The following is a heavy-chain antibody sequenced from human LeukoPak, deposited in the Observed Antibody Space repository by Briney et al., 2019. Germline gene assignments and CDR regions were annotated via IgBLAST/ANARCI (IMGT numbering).Heavy chain of an antibody. V-gene: IGHV3-20*04. Sequence: GGSLRLSCAASGFTFDDYGMSWVRQAPGKGLEWVSGINWNGGSTGYADSVKGRFTISRDNAKNSLYLQMNSLRAEDTALYYCARFVVVTATKYYFDYWGQGTLVTVSS. J-gene: IGHJ4*02. CDR1: GFTFDDYG. CDR3: ARFVVVTATKYYFDY. D-gene: IGHD2-21*02. CDR2: INWNGGST.